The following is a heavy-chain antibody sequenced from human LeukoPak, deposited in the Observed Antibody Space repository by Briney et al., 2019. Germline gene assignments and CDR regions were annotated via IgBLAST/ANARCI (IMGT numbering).Heavy chain of an antibody. J-gene: IGHJ3*02. CDR3: ATPLGPRGLRWYGRGAFDI. D-gene: IGHD4-23*01. CDR2: ISGSGGST. Sequence: GGSLRLSCAASGLTFSSYAMSWVRQAPGKGLEWVSGISGSGGSTYYADSVKGRFTISRDNSKNTLYLQMNSPRAEDTAVYYCATPLGPRGLRWYGRGAFDIWGQGTMVTVSS. CDR1: GLTFSSYA. V-gene: IGHV3-23*01.